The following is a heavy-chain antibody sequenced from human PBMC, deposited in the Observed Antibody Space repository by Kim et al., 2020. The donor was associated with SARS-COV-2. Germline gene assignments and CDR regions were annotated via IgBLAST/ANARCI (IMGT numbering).Heavy chain of an antibody. Sequence: SETLSLTCTVSGGSISSSSYYWGWIRQPPGKGLESIGSIYYSGSTYYNPSLKSRVTISVDTSKNQFSLKLSSVTAADTAVYYCARDSRLVGATFDYWGQGTLVTVSS. J-gene: IGHJ4*02. V-gene: IGHV4-39*02. CDR2: IYYSGST. D-gene: IGHD1-26*01. CDR1: GGSISSSSYY. CDR3: ARDSRLVGATFDY.